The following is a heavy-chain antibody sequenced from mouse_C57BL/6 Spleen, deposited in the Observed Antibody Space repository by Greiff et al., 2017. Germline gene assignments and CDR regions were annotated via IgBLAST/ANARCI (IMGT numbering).Heavy chain of an antibody. J-gene: IGHJ2*01. CDR3: ARDGYDGGGYYFDY. CDR1: GYTFTDYN. V-gene: IGHV1-22*01. CDR2: INPNNGGT. D-gene: IGHD2-2*01. Sequence: VQLQQSGPELVKPGASVKMSCKASGYTFTDYNMHWVKQSHGKSLEWIGYINPNNGGTSYNQKFKGKATLTVNKSSSTAYMELRSLTSEDSAVYYCARDGYDGGGYYFDYWGQGTTLTVSS.